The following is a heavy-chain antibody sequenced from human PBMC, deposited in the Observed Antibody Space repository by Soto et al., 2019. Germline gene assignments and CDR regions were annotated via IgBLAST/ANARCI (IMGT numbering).Heavy chain of an antibody. V-gene: IGHV4-39*01. J-gene: IGHJ4*02. D-gene: IGHD6-13*01. Sequence: QLQLQESGPGLVKPSETLSLTCTVSGGSISSSSYYWGWIRQPPGKGLEWIGSIYYSGSTYYNPSLKSRVTISVDTSKNQFSLKLSSVTATDTAVYYCARVIAAAGIARVAYYFDYWGQGTLVTVSS. CDR3: ARVIAAAGIARVAYYFDY. CDR2: IYYSGST. CDR1: GGSISSSSYY.